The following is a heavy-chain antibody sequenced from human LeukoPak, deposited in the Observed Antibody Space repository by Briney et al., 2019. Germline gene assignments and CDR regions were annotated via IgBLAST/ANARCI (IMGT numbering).Heavy chain of an antibody. V-gene: IGHV3-23*01. CDR1: GFDFNNYA. CDR2: MSGTGYHTYYADSDKT. CDR3: AKVGIQANPQRAFDY. Sequence: GGSLRLSCAASGFDFNNYAMSWVRQGPGKRLEWVSAMSGTGYHTYYADSDKTYYADSVKGRFTISRDNSKNTLYLQMNSLRAEDTAMYYCAKVGIQANPQRAFDYWGQGTLVTVSS. J-gene: IGHJ4*02. D-gene: IGHD6-25*01.